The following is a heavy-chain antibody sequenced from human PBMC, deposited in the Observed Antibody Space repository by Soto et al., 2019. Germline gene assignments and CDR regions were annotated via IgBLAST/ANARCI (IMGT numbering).Heavy chain of an antibody. Sequence: PGRSMRRSCAASGFTFSSYAMHWVRQAPGKGLEWVAVISYDGSNKYYADSVKGRFTISRDNSKNTLYLQMNSLRAEDTAVCYCARGHDTTIAAAEGYWGQGTLVTVSS. D-gene: IGHD6-13*01. CDR2: ISYDGSNK. J-gene: IGHJ4*02. CDR1: GFTFSSYA. CDR3: ARGHDTTIAAAEGY. V-gene: IGHV3-30-3*01.